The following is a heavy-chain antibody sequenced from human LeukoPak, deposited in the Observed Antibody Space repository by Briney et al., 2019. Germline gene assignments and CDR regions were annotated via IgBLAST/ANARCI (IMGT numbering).Heavy chain of an antibody. D-gene: IGHD6-6*01. CDR2: IYSGGST. CDR3: ARVEYSGYGMDV. V-gene: IGHV3-53*04. J-gene: IGHJ6*02. Sequence: GGSLRLSCAAPGFTVRSNYMSWVRQAPGKGLEWVSVIYSGGSTYYADSVKGRFTISRHNFKNTLYLQMNSLRAEDTAVYYCARVEYSGYGMDVWGQGTTVTVSS. CDR1: GFTVRSNY.